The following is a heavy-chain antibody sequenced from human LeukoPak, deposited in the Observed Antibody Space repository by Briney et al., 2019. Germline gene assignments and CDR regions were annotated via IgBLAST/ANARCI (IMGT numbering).Heavy chain of an antibody. V-gene: IGHV4-4*07. D-gene: IGHD6-13*01. CDR1: GGSISSYH. J-gene: IGHJ6*03. Sequence: SETLTLTCTVSGGSISSYHWSWIRQPAGKGLEWIGRIYTSRSNNYNPSLNSRVTMSVNTSKNQSSLTLNSLTTSDTAVYYCARDLGYSSSWYENYYYMDVWGKGTTVTISS. CDR2: IYTSRSN. CDR3: ARDLGYSSSWYENYYYMDV.